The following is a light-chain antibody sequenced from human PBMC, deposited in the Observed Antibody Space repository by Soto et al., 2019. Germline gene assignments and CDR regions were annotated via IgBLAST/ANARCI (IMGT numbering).Light chain of an antibody. CDR3: QRYNIAPRT. V-gene: IGKV1-27*01. Sequence: DIQMTQSPSSLSASVGDRVTITCRASQDISNYLAWYQQKPGKVPKILISAASTLQSGVPARFSGSGSGTDFTLTISSLQPEDVATYYCQRYNIAPRTFGQGTKLEIK. J-gene: IGKJ2*01. CDR2: AAS. CDR1: QDISNY.